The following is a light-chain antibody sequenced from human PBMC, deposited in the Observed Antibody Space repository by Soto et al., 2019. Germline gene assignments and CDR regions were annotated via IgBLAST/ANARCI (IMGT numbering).Light chain of an antibody. CDR3: QETQTTPGT. V-gene: IGKV1-39*01. Sequence: DIQMTQSPSSLSASVGDRVTITCRASQSISRHLNWYQQKSGKAPKLLIHAASSLQSGVSSRFSGGGSGTDFTLTISPLEPEDFATYYCQETQTTPGTFGHGTKVEIK. CDR1: QSISRH. J-gene: IGKJ1*01. CDR2: AAS.